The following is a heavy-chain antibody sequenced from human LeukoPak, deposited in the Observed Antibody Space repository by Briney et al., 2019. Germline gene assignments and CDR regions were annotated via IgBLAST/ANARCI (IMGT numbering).Heavy chain of an antibody. CDR1: GFTFSDYY. D-gene: IGHD4-17*01. J-gene: IGHJ4*02. CDR3: ARDGEYGDYVGYFDY. Sequence: PGGSLRLSCVASGFTFSDYYMTWIRQAPGKGLEWVSYISDTGHSIFYADSVKGRFIISRDNAKNSLSLQMDSLRAEDTAVYYCARDGEYGDYVGYFDYWGQGTLVTVSS. V-gene: IGHV3-11*04. CDR2: ISDTGHSI.